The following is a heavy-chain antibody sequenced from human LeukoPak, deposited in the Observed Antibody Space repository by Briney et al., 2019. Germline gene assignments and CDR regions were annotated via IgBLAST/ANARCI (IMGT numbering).Heavy chain of an antibody. V-gene: IGHV3-20*04. CDR1: GFTFDDYG. D-gene: IGHD2-2*01. J-gene: IGHJ4*02. CDR3: AKDYAVGSLGS. CDR2: INWNGGST. Sequence: GGSLRLSCAASGFTFDDYGMSWVRQAPGKGLEWVSGINWNGGSTGYADSVKGRFTISRDNAKNSLYLQMNSLRADDTAVYYCAKDYAVGSLGSWGQGTLVTVSS.